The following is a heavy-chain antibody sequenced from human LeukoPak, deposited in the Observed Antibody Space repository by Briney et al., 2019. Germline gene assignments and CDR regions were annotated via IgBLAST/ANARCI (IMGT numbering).Heavy chain of an antibody. V-gene: IGHV3-74*01. Sequence: PGGSLRLSCAASGFTSSSYWMHWVRQVPGKGLVWVSRIKSDGSSTTYADSVKGRFTISRDNAKNTLYLQMSSLRAEDTAVYYCARSTYSGSSYDYWGQGTLVTVSS. J-gene: IGHJ4*02. CDR3: ARSTYSGSSYDY. D-gene: IGHD1-26*01. CDR2: IKSDGSST. CDR1: GFTSSSYW.